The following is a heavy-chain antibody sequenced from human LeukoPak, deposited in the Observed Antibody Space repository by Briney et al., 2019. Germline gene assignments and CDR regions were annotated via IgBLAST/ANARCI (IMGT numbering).Heavy chain of an antibody. CDR1: GGSFSGYY. V-gene: IGHV4-34*01. CDR2: INHSGST. CDR3: ARLPLIRGYRNGFFDY. Sequence: SETLSLTCAVYGGSFSGYYWSWIRQPPGKGLEWIGEINHSGSTNYNPSLKSRVTISVDTSKNQFSLKLSSVTAADTAVYYCARLPLIRGYRNGFFDYWGQGTLVTVSS. J-gene: IGHJ4*02. D-gene: IGHD5-18*01.